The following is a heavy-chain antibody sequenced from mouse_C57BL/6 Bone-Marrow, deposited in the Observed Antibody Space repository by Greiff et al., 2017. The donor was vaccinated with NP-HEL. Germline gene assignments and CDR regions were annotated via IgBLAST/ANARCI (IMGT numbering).Heavy chain of an antibody. V-gene: IGHV1-26*01. D-gene: IGHD1-3*01. CDR1: GYTFTDYY. Sequence: EVQLQQSGPELVKPGASVKISCKASGYTFTDYYMNWVKQSHGKSLEWIGDINPNNGGTSYNQKFKGKATLTVDKSSSTAYMELRSLTSEDSAVYYCARHGLSSWGQGTSVTVSS. CDR3: ARHGLSS. CDR2: INPNNGGT. J-gene: IGHJ4*01.